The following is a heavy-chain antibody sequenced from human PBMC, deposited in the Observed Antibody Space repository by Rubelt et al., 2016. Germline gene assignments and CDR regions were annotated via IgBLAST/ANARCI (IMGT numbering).Heavy chain of an antibody. D-gene: IGHD6-19*01. V-gene: IGHV3-30*02. CDR3: SKISSSAMWFFDY. CDR1: GFVFSSYG. Sequence: QVQLVESGGGVVQPGGSLRLSCAASGFVFSSYGIHWVRQAPGKGLDWVASVRYDGRNKNYADSVRGRFTFSRDNSKNMVFLQMNSRTVEETAVYYCSKISSSAMWFFDYWGQGTLVTVSS. J-gene: IGHJ4*02. CDR2: VRYDGRNK.